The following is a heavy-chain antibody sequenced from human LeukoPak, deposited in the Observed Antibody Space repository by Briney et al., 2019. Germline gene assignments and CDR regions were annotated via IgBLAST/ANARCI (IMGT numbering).Heavy chain of an antibody. CDR2: INHSGST. D-gene: IGHD2-21*02. V-gene: IGHV4-34*01. Sequence: PSETLSLTCAVYGGSFGGYYWSWIRQPPGKGLEWIGEINHSGSTNYNPSLKSRVTISVDTSKNQFSLKLSSVTAADTAVYYCARGSKKSGPVVTAIRYFDLWGRGTLVTVSS. CDR3: ARGSKKSGPVVTAIRYFDL. J-gene: IGHJ2*01. CDR1: GGSFGGYY.